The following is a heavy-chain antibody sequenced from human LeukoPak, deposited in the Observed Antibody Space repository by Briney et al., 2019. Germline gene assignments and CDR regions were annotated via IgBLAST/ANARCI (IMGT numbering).Heavy chain of an antibody. J-gene: IGHJ4*02. D-gene: IGHD2-15*01. CDR2: IYNSGSA. V-gene: IGHV4-31*03. CDR3: ARDRGGEIFDH. Sequence: SETLSLTCTVSGGSISKDDYFWSWIRQLPGKGLEWIGYIYNSGSAYYNPSLKSRGTISVDTSKNQLSLKLSSVTAADTAVYYCARDRGGEIFDHWGQGTLVTVSS. CDR1: GGSISKDDYF.